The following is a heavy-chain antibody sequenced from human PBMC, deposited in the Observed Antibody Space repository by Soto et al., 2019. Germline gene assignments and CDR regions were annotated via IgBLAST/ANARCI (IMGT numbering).Heavy chain of an antibody. Sequence: GASVKVSCKASGYTFTSYDINWVRQATGQGLEWMGWMNPNSGNTGYAQKFQGRVTMTRNASISTAYMELSSLRSEDTAVYYCARKGYQLLPPRYHYYYMDVWGKGTTVTDSS. J-gene: IGHJ6*03. CDR2: MNPNSGNT. CDR3: ARKGYQLLPPRYHYYYMDV. V-gene: IGHV1-8*01. CDR1: GYTFTSYD. D-gene: IGHD2-2*01.